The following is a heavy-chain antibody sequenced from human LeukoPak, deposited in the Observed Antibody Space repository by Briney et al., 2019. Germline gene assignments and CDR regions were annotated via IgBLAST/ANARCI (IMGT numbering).Heavy chain of an antibody. CDR1: EFSLSSYS. CDR3: AKGPGLGAGKRYLDL. J-gene: IGHJ2*01. CDR2: ISSSGRTV. V-gene: IGHV3-48*04. Sequence: GGSLRLSRAASEFSLSSYSMDWFRQTPGKGLEWISYISSSGRTVYYADSVKGRFTIPRDNAKNPLSLQMNSLKPEDTALYYCAKGPGLGAGKRYLDLWGRGTLVIVSS. D-gene: IGHD6-13*01.